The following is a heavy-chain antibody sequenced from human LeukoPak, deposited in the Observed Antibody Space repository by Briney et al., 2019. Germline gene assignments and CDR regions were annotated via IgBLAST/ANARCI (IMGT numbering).Heavy chain of an antibody. CDR1: GFTFSSYA. V-gene: IGHV3-23*01. Sequence: GGSLRLSCAASGFTFSSYAMSWVRPAPGKGLEWVSAISGSGGSTYYADSVKGRFTISRDNSKNTLYLQMNSLRAEDTAVYYCAKDVRPLWFGELLTPPNFDYWGQGTLVTVSS. J-gene: IGHJ4*02. CDR2: ISGSGGST. CDR3: AKDVRPLWFGELLTPPNFDY. D-gene: IGHD3-10*01.